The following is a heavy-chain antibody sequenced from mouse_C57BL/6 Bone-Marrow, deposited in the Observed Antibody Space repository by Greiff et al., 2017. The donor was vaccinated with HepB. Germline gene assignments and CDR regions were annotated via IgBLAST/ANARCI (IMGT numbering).Heavy chain of an antibody. Sequence: EVQGVESGGGLVQPGGSLKLSCAASGFTFSDYYMYWVRQTPEKRLEWVAYISNGGGSTYYPDTVKGRFTISRDNAKNTLYLQMSRLKSEDTAMYYCARLAYYSNYGYAMDYWGQGTSVTVSS. CDR3: ARLAYYSNYGYAMDY. D-gene: IGHD2-5*01. J-gene: IGHJ4*01. CDR2: ISNGGGST. CDR1: GFTFSDYY. V-gene: IGHV5-12*01.